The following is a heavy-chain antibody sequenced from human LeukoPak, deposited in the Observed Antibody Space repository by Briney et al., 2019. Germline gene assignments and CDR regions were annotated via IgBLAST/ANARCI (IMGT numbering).Heavy chain of an antibody. CDR3: ARDLTGGSGSYLDY. J-gene: IGHJ4*02. Sequence: SETLSLTCTVSGGSISSGGYYWSWIRQHPGKGLEWIGYIYYSGSTYYNPSLKSRVTISVDTSKNQFSLKLSSVIAADTAVYYCARDLTGGSGSYLDYWGQGTLVTVSS. CDR1: GGSISSGGYY. V-gene: IGHV4-31*03. CDR2: IYYSGST. D-gene: IGHD3-10*01.